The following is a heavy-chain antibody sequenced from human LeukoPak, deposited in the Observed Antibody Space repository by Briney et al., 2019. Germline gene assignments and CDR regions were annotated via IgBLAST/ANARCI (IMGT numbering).Heavy chain of an antibody. Sequence: GGSLRLSCAASGFTFSSYAMSWVRQAPGKGLEWVSAISGSGGSTYYADSVKGRFTISRDNSKNTLYLQMNSLRAEDTAVYYCAKRGPGGSSGWYVFDYWGQGTLVTVSS. J-gene: IGHJ4*02. CDR3: AKRGPGGSSGWYVFDY. V-gene: IGHV3-23*01. CDR1: GFTFSSYA. CDR2: ISGSGGST. D-gene: IGHD6-19*01.